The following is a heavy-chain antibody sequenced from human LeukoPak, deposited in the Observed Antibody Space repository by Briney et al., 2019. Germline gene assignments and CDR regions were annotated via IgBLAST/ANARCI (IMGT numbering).Heavy chain of an antibody. V-gene: IGHV4-59*11. D-gene: IGHD2-15*01. CDR3: AGVVVPTDYYYIDV. J-gene: IGHJ6*03. CDR2: IYYSGST. CDR1: GGSISSHY. Sequence: SETLSLTCTVSGGSISSHYWNWTRQPPGKGLEWIGYIYYSGSTNYNPSLKSRVTISVHTSNNQFSLNLSSVTAADTAVYYCAGVVVPTDYYYIDVWGKGTTITVSS.